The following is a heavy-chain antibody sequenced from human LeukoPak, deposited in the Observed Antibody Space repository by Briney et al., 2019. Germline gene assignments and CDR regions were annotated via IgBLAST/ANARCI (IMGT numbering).Heavy chain of an antibody. D-gene: IGHD2-2*01. CDR3: ARGARQLPETLDFDY. J-gene: IGHJ4*02. CDR2: INHSGST. CDR1: GGSFSGYY. Sequence: SETLSLTCAVYGGSFSGYYWSWIRQPPGKGLEWIGEINHSGSTNYNPSLKSRVTISVDTSKNQFSLKLSSVTAADTAVYYCARGARQLPETLDFDYWGQGTLVTVSS. V-gene: IGHV4-34*01.